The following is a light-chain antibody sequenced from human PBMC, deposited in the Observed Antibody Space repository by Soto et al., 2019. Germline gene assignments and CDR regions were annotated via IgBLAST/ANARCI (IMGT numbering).Light chain of an antibody. CDR1: ALPDQY. Sequence: SSELTQPPSVSVSPGQTARITCSGDALPDQYAYWYQQKPGQAPVLVIYKDSERPSGIPERFSGSSSGTTVTLTISGVQAEDEADYYCQSSDSSNTYRVIFGGGTKLTVL. V-gene: IGLV3-25*03. CDR2: KDS. J-gene: IGLJ2*01. CDR3: QSSDSSNTYRVI.